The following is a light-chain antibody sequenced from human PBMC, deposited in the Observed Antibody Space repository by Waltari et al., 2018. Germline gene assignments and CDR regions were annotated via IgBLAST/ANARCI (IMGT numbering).Light chain of an antibody. Sequence: QSALTQPASVSGSPGQSITIPCAGTSSDGGGYNPVPWYQHHPGKAPKLVIFHVSNRPSGVSNRFSGSKSANTASLTISGLQAEDEAHYYCGSYSKTSTLVVFGGGTKLTVL. V-gene: IGLV2-14*03. CDR1: SSDGGGYNP. CDR2: HVS. J-gene: IGLJ2*01. CDR3: GSYSKTSTLVV.